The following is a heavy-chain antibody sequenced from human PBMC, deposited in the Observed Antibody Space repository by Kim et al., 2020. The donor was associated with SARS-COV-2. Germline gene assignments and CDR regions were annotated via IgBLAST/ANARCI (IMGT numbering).Heavy chain of an antibody. V-gene: IGHV3-9*01. CDR3: VKDFGSNYFDAFDV. CDR2: ISWNSGRI. D-gene: IGHD5-12*01. CDR1: GFTFGDNG. J-gene: IGHJ3*01. Sequence: GGSLRLSCAASGFTFGDNGMHWVRQAPGKGLEWVSGISWNSGRIGYVDSVKGRFTISRDNAKNSLYLQMNSLRAEDTALYYCVKDFGSNYFDAFDVWGQGTMVIVSS.